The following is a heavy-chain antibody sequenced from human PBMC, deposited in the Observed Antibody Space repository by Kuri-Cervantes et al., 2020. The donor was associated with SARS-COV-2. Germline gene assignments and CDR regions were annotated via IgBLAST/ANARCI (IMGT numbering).Heavy chain of an antibody. Sequence: GEFLKIHCAASGFTFQSYSMQWVRQAPGKGLEWVSYISSSGSTIYYADPVKGRFTISRDNAKKSLYLQMNSLRAEDTAVYYCARGYHDSSSYWYYFDYWGEGTLVTVSS. CDR3: ARGYHDSSSYWYYFDY. CDR2: ISSSGSTI. D-gene: IGHD3-22*01. V-gene: IGHV3-48*04. J-gene: IGHJ4*02. CDR1: GFTFQSYS.